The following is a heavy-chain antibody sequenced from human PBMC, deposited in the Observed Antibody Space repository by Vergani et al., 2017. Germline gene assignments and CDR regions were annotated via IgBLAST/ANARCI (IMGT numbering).Heavy chain of an antibody. Sequence: QVQLQQWGAGLSKPSETLSLTCAVYGGSFSGYYWSWIRQPPGKGLEWIGEINHSGSTNYNPSLKSRVTISVDTSKNQFSLKLSSVTAADTAVYYCARGLTVVVVAATRGMDVWGQGTTVTVSS. V-gene: IGHV4-34*01. CDR3: ARGLTVVVVAATRGMDV. D-gene: IGHD2-15*01. CDR1: GGSFSGYY. J-gene: IGHJ6*02. CDR2: INHSGST.